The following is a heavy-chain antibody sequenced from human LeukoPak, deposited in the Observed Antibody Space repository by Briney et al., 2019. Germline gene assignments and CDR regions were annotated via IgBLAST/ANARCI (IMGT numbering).Heavy chain of an antibody. V-gene: IGHV4-39*01. D-gene: IGHD3-3*01. CDR1: GGSISSSSYY. CDR3: ARVITIFGVVILMYFNY. Sequence: SETLSLTCTVSGGSISSSSYYWGWIRQPPGKGLEGIGSIYYSGSTYYNPSLKSRVTISVDTSKNQFSLKLSSVTAADTAVYYCARVITIFGVVILMYFNYWGQGTLVTVSS. CDR2: IYYSGST. J-gene: IGHJ4*02.